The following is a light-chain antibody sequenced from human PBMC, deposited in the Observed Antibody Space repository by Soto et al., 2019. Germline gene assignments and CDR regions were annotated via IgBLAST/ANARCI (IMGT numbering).Light chain of an antibody. CDR1: QSVSSTY. CDR3: QQYGGSMT. Sequence: IVLTQSPGTLSLSPGDGATLSCRASQSVSSTYLAWYQQKPCQAPRLLIYGASNRATGIPDRFRGSGSGTDFTLTISRLEPEDFAVYYCQQYGGSMTFGQGTRLEIE. V-gene: IGKV3-20*01. J-gene: IGKJ5*01. CDR2: GAS.